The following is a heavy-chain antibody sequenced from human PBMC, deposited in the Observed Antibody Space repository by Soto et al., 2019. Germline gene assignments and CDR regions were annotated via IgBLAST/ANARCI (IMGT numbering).Heavy chain of an antibody. CDR2: IYWDDDK. J-gene: IGHJ4*02. D-gene: IGHD7-27*01. V-gene: IGHV2-5*02. CDR3: TRHSMSLTFYF. Sequence: SGPTLVNPTQTLTLTCTFSGFSLSTTGVGVGWIRQPPGKALEWLALIYWDDDKRYSPSLESRLTITKDTSKNQVVLTMTNMDPVDAATYYCTRHSMSLTFYFWGQGTLVTVSS. CDR1: GFSLSTTGVG.